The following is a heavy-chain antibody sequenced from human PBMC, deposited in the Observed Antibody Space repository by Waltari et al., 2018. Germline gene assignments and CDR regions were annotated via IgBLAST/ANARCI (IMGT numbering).Heavy chain of an antibody. Sequence: QVQLAQSGAEVKKPGSSVTVSCEASCGTVSSYAISCVRMAPGPGLGWMGGVSPIFGASNYAQKCKGRDTITAEECTSTADMEPSSLGSEDTAVYYCARDSSPRLVRGVILSCAFDIWGQGTMVTVSS. CDR3: ARDSSPRLVRGVILSCAFDI. CDR2: VSPIFGAS. J-gene: IGHJ3*02. CDR1: CGTVSSYA. D-gene: IGHD3-10*01. V-gene: IGHV1-69*01.